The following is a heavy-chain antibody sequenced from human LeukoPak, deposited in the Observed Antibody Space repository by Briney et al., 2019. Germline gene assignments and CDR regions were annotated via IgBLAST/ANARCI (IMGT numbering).Heavy chain of an antibody. Sequence: GGSLRLSCAVSGFTFYDYAMHWVRQVPGKGLEWVSGINWNSDSIVYADSVKGRFTISRDNAKNSLYLQMNSLRAEDTAVYYCARDFRGGAPDYWGQGTLVTVSS. J-gene: IGHJ4*02. CDR1: GFTFYDYA. CDR2: INWNSDSI. V-gene: IGHV3-9*01. D-gene: IGHD3-16*01. CDR3: ARDFRGGAPDY.